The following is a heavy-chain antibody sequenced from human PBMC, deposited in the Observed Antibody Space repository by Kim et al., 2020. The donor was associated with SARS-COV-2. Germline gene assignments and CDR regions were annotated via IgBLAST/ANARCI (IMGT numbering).Heavy chain of an antibody. CDR3: ARSGRRYCSSTSCYTYYYMDV. V-gene: IGHV4-39*01. CDR2: IYYSGST. CDR1: GGSISSSSYY. D-gene: IGHD2-2*02. Sequence: SETLSRTCTVSGGSISSSSYYWGWIRQPPGKGLEWIGSIYYSGSTYYNPSLKSRVTISVDTSKNQFSLKLSSVTAADTAVYYCARSGRRYCSSTSCYTYYYMDVWGKGTTVTVSS. J-gene: IGHJ6*03.